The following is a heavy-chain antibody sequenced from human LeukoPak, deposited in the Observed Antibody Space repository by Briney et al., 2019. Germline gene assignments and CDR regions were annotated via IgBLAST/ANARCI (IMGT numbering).Heavy chain of an antibody. J-gene: IGHJ4*02. CDR1: GGSISSGSHY. CDR2: MLYSGNT. D-gene: IGHD3-22*01. Sequence: SETLSLTCAVSGGSISSGSHYWAWVRQPPGKGLEWIASMLYSGNTYYNPSLKSRVTISVDTSKNQFFLRLSSVTAADTTAYYCARHLDSRGRYFDYWGQGTLVTVSS. V-gene: IGHV4-39*01. CDR3: ARHLDSRGRYFDY.